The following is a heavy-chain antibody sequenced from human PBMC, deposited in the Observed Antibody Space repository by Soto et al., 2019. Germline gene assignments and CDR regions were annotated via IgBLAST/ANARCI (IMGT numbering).Heavy chain of an antibody. CDR3: ARGYYDFWSGYPYYFDY. CDR1: GYTFTSYG. Sequence: ASVKVSSKASGYTFTSYGISWVRQAPGQGLEWMGWISAYNGNTNYAQKLQGRVTMTTDRSTSAAYMELRSLRSDGTAVYYCARGYYDFWSGYPYYFDYWGQGTLVTVS. J-gene: IGHJ4*02. V-gene: IGHV1-18*01. D-gene: IGHD3-3*01. CDR2: ISAYNGNT.